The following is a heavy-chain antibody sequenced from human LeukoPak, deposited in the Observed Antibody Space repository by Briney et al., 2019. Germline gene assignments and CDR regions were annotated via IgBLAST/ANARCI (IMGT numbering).Heavy chain of an antibody. CDR2: ISSSGTTI. D-gene: IGHD2-2*01. CDR3: ARALTTSWYYFDY. J-gene: IGHJ4*02. CDR1: GFTFSRFE. V-gene: IGHV3-48*03. Sequence: PGGSLRLSCAASGFTFSRFEMNWVRQAPGKGLEWVSYISSSGTTIHYADSVKGRFTISRDNAKNSLYLQMNSLRAEDTAVYYCARALTTSWYYFDYWGQGTLVTVSS.